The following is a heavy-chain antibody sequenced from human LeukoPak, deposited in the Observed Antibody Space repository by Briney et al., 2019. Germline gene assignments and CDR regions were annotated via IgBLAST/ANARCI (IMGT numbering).Heavy chain of an antibody. D-gene: IGHD6-13*01. J-gene: IGHJ4*02. CDR2: IRSKANSYAT. CDR3: TRRDSSSWYGGKYFDY. Sequence: GGSLRLSCAASGFTFCGSAMHWVRQASGKGLEWVGRIRSKANSYATAYAASVKGRFTISRDDSKSTVYLQMNSLKTEDTAVYYCTRRDSSSWYGGKYFDYWGQGTLVTVSS. CDR1: GFTFCGSA. V-gene: IGHV3-73*01.